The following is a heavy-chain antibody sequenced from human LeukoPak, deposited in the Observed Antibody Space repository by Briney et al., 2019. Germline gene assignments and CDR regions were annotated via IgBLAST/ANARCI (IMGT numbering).Heavy chain of an antibody. CDR3: ARQRYQRDAFDI. D-gene: IGHD2-2*01. Sequence: GGSLRLSCAASGFTFSSYEMNWVRQAPGKGLEWVSCISSSGSTIYYADSVKGRFTISRDNAKNSLYLQMNSLRAEDTAVYYCARQRYQRDAFDIWGQGTMVTVSS. V-gene: IGHV3-48*03. J-gene: IGHJ3*02. CDR1: GFTFSSYE. CDR2: ISSSGSTI.